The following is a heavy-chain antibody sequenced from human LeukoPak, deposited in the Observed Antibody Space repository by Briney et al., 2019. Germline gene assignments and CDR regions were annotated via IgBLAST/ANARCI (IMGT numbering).Heavy chain of an antibody. V-gene: IGHV1-69*13. CDR1: GGTFSSYA. Sequence: SVKVSCKASGGTFSSYAISWVRQAPGQGLEWMGGIIPIFGTANYAQKFQGRVTITADESTSTAYMELSSLRSEDTAVYYCTGNYYGSGSYADFDYWGQGTLVTVSS. D-gene: IGHD3-10*01. CDR3: TGNYYGSGSYADFDY. CDR2: IIPIFGTA. J-gene: IGHJ4*02.